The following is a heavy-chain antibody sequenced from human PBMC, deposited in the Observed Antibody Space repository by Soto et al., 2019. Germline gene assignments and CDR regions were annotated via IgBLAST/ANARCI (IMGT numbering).Heavy chain of an antibody. J-gene: IGHJ3*02. V-gene: IGHV1-3*01. CDR3: VRVVVIAKNAFDI. D-gene: IGHD2-21*01. CDR2: INAGNGNT. Sequence: ASVKVSCKASGYTFTSYAMHWVRQAPGQRLEWMGWINAGNGNTKYSQKFQGRVTITRDTSASTAYMELSSLRSEDTAVYYCVRVVVIAKNAFDIWGQGTMVTVSS. CDR1: GYTFTSYA.